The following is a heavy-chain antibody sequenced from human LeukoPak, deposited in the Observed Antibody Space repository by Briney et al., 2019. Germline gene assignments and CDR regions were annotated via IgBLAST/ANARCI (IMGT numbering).Heavy chain of an antibody. CDR1: GGSFSGYY. CDR2: INHSGST. J-gene: IGHJ4*02. D-gene: IGHD3-3*01. Sequence: ASETLSLTCAVYGGSFSGYYWSWIRQPPGKGLEWIGEINHSGSTNYNPSLKSRVIISVDTSKNQFSLKLSSVTAADTAVYYCARGGDFWSGYYTRGMGDFDYWGQGTLVTVSS. CDR3: ARGGDFWSGYYTRGMGDFDY. V-gene: IGHV4-34*01.